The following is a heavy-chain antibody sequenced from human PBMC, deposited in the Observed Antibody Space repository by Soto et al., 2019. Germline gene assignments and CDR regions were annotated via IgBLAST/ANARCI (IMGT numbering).Heavy chain of an antibody. Sequence: EVQLVESGGGLVQPGGSLRLSCAASGFTFSSYGMNWVRQAPGKGLEWVSYISSSSTTIYYADSVKVRVTIFRDNAKNSLYLQLNSLRDENTAVYYCERSPYYYDSSNYYGYWGQGTLVTVSS. CDR3: ERSPYYYDSSNYYGY. V-gene: IGHV3-48*02. D-gene: IGHD3-22*01. CDR1: GFTFSSYG. CDR2: ISSSSTTI. J-gene: IGHJ4*02.